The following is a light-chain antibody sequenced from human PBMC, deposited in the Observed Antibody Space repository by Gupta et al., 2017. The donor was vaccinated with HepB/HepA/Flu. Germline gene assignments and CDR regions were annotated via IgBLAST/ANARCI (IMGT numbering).Light chain of an antibody. J-gene: IGLJ1*01. CDR2: NDD. CDR3: AAWDNSLSGYV. Sequence: QSVLTPPPSASGTPGQRVTISCSGSSSNVGRYNVYWYQQLPGAAPKLLIYNDDQRPSWVTYRFSGSKSGTSASLAISGRRSEDEADYYCAAWDNSLSGYVFGTGTWVTVL. CDR1: SSNVGRYN. V-gene: IGLV1-47*02.